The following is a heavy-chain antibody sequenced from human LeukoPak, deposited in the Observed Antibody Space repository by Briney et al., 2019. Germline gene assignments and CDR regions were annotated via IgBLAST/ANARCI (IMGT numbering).Heavy chain of an antibody. CDR2: ISAYNGNT. Sequence: ASVKVSCKASGYTFTSYGISWVRQAPGQGLEWMGWISAYNGNTNYAQKLQGRVTMTTDTSTSTAYMELSSLRSDDTAVYYCARPIDNGSGSYYFPYWGQGTLVTVSS. V-gene: IGHV1-18*01. J-gene: IGHJ4*02. CDR1: GYTFTSYG. CDR3: ARPIDNGSGSYYFPY. D-gene: IGHD3-10*01.